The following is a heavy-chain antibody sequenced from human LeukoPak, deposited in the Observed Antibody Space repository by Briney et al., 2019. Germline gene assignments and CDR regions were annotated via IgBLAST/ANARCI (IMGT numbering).Heavy chain of an antibody. V-gene: IGHV1-69*05. CDR2: IIPIFGTA. D-gene: IGHD3-22*01. CDR3: ARGSHYYDSSGYFMDAFDI. CDR1: GGTFSSYA. J-gene: IGHJ3*02. Sequence: SVKVSCKASGGTFSSYAISWVRQAPGQGLEWMGRIIPIFGTANYAQKFQGRVTTTTDESTSTAYMELSSLRSEDTAVYYCARGSHYYDSSGYFMDAFDIWGQGTMVTVSS.